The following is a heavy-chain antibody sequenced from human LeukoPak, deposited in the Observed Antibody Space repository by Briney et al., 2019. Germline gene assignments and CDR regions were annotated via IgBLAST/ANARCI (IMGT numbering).Heavy chain of an antibody. D-gene: IGHD3-22*01. CDR2: IYYSGST. V-gene: IGHV4-39*07. Sequence: PSETLSLTCTVSGGSISSSSYYWGWIRQPPGKGLEWIGSIYYSGSTYYNPSLKSRVTISVDTSKNQFSLKLSSVTAADTAVYYCARGRRSTIGLGTMIVVVITGAGGYFDYWGQGTLVTVSS. CDR3: ARGRRSTIGLGTMIVVVITGAGGYFDY. CDR1: GGSISSSSYY. J-gene: IGHJ4*02.